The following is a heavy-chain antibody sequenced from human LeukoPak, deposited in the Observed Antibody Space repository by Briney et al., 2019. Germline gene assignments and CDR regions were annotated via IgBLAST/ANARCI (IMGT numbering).Heavy chain of an antibody. CDR1: GGSISSYY. V-gene: IGHV4-59*12. CDR2: INYSGST. CDR3: ARLFAYDYYDSSGAY. D-gene: IGHD3-22*01. Sequence: SETLSLTCTVSGGSISSYYWSWIRQPPGKGLEWIGYINYSGSTNYNPSLKSRVTISKDTSKNQFSLKLDSVTAADTAVYYCARLFAYDYYDSSGAYWGQGTLVTVSS. J-gene: IGHJ4*02.